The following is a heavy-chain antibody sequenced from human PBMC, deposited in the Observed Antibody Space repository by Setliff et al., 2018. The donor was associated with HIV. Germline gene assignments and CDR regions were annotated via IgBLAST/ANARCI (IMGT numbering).Heavy chain of an antibody. CDR1: GYTFTSYY. CDR3: ARDRNVVVAAAYAFDI. V-gene: IGHV1-46*01. J-gene: IGHJ3*02. D-gene: IGHD2-15*01. CDR2: INPSGGST. Sequence: ASVKVSCKASGYTFTSYYMHWARQAPGQGLEWMGIINPSGGSTSYAQKFQGRVTMTRDTSTSTVYMELSSLRSEDTAVYYCARDRNVVVAAAYAFDIWGQGTMVTVSS.